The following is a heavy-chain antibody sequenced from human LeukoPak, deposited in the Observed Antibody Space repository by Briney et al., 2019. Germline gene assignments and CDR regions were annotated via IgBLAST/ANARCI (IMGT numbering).Heavy chain of an antibody. CDR3: ARDLVTVTKGFDI. CDR1: GDSFSSHY. V-gene: IGHV4-59*11. D-gene: IGHD4-17*01. CDR2: ISYIGTT. J-gene: IGHJ3*02. Sequence: SETLSLTCAVSGDSFSSHYWTWIRQPPGRGLEWTGYISYIGTTNYNPSLKSRVTISIDTSKNQFSLKLSSVTIADTAVYYCARDLVTVTKGFDIWGLGTMGSVSS.